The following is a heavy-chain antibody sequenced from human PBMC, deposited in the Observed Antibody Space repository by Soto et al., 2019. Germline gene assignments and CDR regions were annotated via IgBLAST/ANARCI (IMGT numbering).Heavy chain of an antibody. CDR2: IRSKANSYAT. J-gene: IGHJ6*02. D-gene: IGHD1-26*01. V-gene: IGHV3-73*01. CDR1: GFTFSGSA. Sequence: PGGSLRLSCAASGFTFSGSAMHWVRQASGKGLEWVGRIRSKANSYATAYAASVKGRFTISRDDPKNTAYLQMNSLKTEDTAVYYCTRPPRIVGATGYYYGMDVWGQGNTVTVSS. CDR3: TRPPRIVGATGYYYGMDV.